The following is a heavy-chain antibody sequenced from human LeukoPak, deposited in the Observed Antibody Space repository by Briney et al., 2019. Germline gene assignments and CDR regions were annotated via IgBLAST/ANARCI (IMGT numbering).Heavy chain of an antibody. D-gene: IGHD3-9*01. CDR2: ISGSGGST. V-gene: IGHV3-23*01. Sequence: GGSLRLSCAASGFTFSSYSMTWVRQAPGKGLEWVSAISGSGGSTYYADSVKGRFTISRDNSKDTLYLQMNSLRAEDTAVYYCAKVGRPIFCCGFDYWGQGTLVTVSS. CDR3: AKVGRPIFCCGFDY. CDR1: GFTFSSYS. J-gene: IGHJ4*02.